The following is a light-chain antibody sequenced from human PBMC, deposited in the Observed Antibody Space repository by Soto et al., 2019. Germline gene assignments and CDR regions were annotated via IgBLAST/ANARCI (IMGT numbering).Light chain of an antibody. V-gene: IGKV3-11*01. J-gene: IGKJ1*01. CDR2: GAF. CDR3: QQYYNWPWT. Sequence: EIVLTQSPATLSVSPGERATLSCRASPSVPNYLAWYQQKPGQAPRLLIYGAFNRATGIPARFSGSGSGADFTLTISSLEPEDFAVYYCQQYYNWPWTFGQGTKVDI. CDR1: PSVPNY.